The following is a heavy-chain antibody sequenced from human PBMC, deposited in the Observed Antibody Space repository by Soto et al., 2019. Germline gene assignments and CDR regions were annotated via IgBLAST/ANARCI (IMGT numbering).Heavy chain of an antibody. CDR2: INHSGST. D-gene: IGHD3-10*01. V-gene: IGHV4-34*01. Sequence: QVQLQQWGAGLLKPSETLSLTCAVYGGSFSGYYWTWIRQPPGKGLEWIGQINHSGSTNYNSSLKSRVTISVDTYKKHFSRRLTSVTAADTAVYYCARWYGSGWNSFDYWGQGTLVTVSS. J-gene: IGHJ4*02. CDR1: GGSFSGYY. CDR3: ARWYGSGWNSFDY.